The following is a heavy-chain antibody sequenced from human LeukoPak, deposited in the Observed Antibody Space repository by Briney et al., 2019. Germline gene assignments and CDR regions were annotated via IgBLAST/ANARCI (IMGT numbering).Heavy chain of an antibody. CDR1: GFTFSSYW. D-gene: IGHD3-22*01. V-gene: IGHV4-59*08. CDR2: IYYSGRT. Sequence: PGGSLRLSCAASGFTFSSYWMSWIRQPPGKGLEWIGYIYYSGRTNYNPSLKSRVTISVDTSKNQFSLKLNSVTAADTAVYYCARHYDSSGYWYYFDYWGQGTLVTVSS. CDR3: ARHYDSSGYWYYFDY. J-gene: IGHJ4*02.